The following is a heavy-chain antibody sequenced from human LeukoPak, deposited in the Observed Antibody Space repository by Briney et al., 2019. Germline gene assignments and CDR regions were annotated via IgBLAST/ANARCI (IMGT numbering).Heavy chain of an antibody. V-gene: IGHV3-21*01. D-gene: IGHD1-26*01. CDR3: ARESGSHFDY. J-gene: IGHJ4*02. CDR2: ISGSSSYI. CDR1: GFTFSSYN. Sequence: GGSLRLSCAASGFTFSSYNMNWVRQAPGKGLEWVSSISGSSSYIYYADSVKGRFTISRDNAKNSLYLQMNSLGAEDTAVYYCARESGSHFDYWGQGTLVTVSS.